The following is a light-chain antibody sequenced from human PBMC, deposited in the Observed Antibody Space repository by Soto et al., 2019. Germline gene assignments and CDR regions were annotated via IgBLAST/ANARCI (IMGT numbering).Light chain of an antibody. Sequence: IVLTQSPGTLSLSPGARATLSCRASQSIAGSQLAWYQQKPGQAPRLLIYVASSRASGIPNRFSGSGSGTDFTLTISKLEPEDFAVYYCQQYDSSLITFGQGTRLEIK. CDR3: QQYDSSLIT. CDR1: QSIAGSQ. CDR2: VAS. V-gene: IGKV3-20*01. J-gene: IGKJ5*01.